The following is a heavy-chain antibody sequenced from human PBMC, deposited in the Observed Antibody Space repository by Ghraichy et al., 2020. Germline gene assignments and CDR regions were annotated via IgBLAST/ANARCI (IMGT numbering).Heavy chain of an antibody. CDR1: GGSISSSSYY. V-gene: IGHV4-39*01. J-gene: IGHJ4*02. D-gene: IGHD2-8*01. Sequence: SETLSLTCTVSGGSISSSSYYWGWIRQPPGKGLEWIGSIYYSGSTYYNPSLKSRVTISVDTSKNQFSLKLSSVTAADTAVYYCARHNPGTNFDYWGQGTLVTVSS. CDR3: ARHNPGTNFDY. CDR2: IYYSGST.